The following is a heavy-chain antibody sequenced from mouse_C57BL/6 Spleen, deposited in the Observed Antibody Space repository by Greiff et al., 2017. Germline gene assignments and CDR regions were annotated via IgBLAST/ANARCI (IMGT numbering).Heavy chain of an antibody. CDR3: AKKMEDYYGSSPHYYAMDY. Sequence: QVQLKESGPGLVAPSQSLSITCTVSGFSLTSYGVSWVRQPPGKGLEWLGVIWGDGSTNYHSALISRLSISKDNSKSQVFLKLNSLQTDDTATYYCAKKMEDYYGSSPHYYAMDYWGQGTSVTVSS. J-gene: IGHJ4*01. CDR1: GFSLTSYG. CDR2: IWGDGST. V-gene: IGHV2-3*01. D-gene: IGHD1-1*01.